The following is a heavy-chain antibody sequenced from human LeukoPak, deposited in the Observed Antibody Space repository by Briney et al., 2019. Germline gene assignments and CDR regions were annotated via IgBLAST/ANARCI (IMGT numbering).Heavy chain of an antibody. J-gene: IGHJ6*02. V-gene: IGHV3-30*04. D-gene: IGHD1-26*01. CDR2: ISYDGSNK. CDR3: ARGWEWELPNYGMDV. CDR1: GFTFSSYA. Sequence: GRSLRLSCAASGFTFSSYAMHWVRQAPGKGLEWVAVISYDGSNKYYADSVKGRFTISRDNSKNTLYLQMNSLRAEDTAVYCCARGWEWELPNYGMDVWGQGTTVTVSS.